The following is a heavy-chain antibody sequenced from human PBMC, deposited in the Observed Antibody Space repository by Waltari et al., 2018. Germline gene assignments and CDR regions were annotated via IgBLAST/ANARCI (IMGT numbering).Heavy chain of an antibody. V-gene: IGHV3-30*18. D-gene: IGHD5-12*01. J-gene: IGHJ4*02. CDR3: VKYSGFDYFFDY. CDR1: GFTFGNFN. CDR2: ISHDGSNK. Sequence: QFQLVESGGGVVQPGRSLRRYCAASGFTFGNFNMHWVRQTPGQGLQWVAAISHDGSNKDYADSVKSRFTVSRDNSNNTLYLQINSLRADDTGIYFCVKYSGFDYFFDYWGQGTLVTVSS.